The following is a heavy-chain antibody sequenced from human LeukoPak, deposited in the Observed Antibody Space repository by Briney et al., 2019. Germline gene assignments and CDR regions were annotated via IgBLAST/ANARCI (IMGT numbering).Heavy chain of an antibody. V-gene: IGHV1-46*01. CDR2: INPSGGST. CDR1: GYTFTSYY. J-gene: IGHJ4*02. CDR3: ARVLTYYYDSSGYYLY. D-gene: IGHD3-22*01. Sequence: VASVKVSCKASGYTFTSYYMHWVRQAPGQGLEWMGIINPSGGSTSYAQKFQGRVTMTRDTSTSTVYMELSSLRSEDTAVYYCARVLTYYYDSSGYYLYWGQGTLVTVSS.